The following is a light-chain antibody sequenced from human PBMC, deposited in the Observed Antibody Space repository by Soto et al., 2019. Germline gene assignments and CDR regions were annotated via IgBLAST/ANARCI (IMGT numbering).Light chain of an antibody. V-gene: IGKV1-39*01. CDR3: QQSYSTPIT. J-gene: IGKJ5*01. Sequence: IRMTQSPASLSASVRDRVTITCRASQSISSYLNWYQQKPGKAPKLLIYDASSLESGVPSRFSGSGSGTEFTLTISSLQPDDFATYYCQQSYSTPITFGQGTRLEI. CDR1: QSISSY. CDR2: DAS.